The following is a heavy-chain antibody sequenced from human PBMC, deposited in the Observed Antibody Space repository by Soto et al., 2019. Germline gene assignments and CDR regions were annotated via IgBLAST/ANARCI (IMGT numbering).Heavy chain of an antibody. D-gene: IGHD2-2*01. CDR2: ISYDGSNK. V-gene: IGHV3-30-3*01. J-gene: IGHJ6*02. CDR3: ARDRGFCISTSCSTNYYYYYGMDV. CDR1: GFTFSSYA. Sequence: GGSLRLSCAASGFTFSSYAMHWVRQAPGKGLEWVAVISYDGSNKYYADSVKGRFTISRDNSKNTLYLQMNSLRAEDTAVYYCARDRGFCISTSCSTNYYYYYGMDVWGQGTTVTVSS.